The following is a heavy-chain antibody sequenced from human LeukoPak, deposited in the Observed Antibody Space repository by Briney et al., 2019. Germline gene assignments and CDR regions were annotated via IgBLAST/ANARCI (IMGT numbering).Heavy chain of an antibody. CDR2: ISAYNGNT. V-gene: IGHV1-18*01. CDR3: ARDEDIAAAGVFDY. D-gene: IGHD6-13*01. Sequence: GASVKVSCKASGYTFTSYGISWVRQAPGQGLEWMGWISAYNGNTNYAQKLQGRVTMTTDTSTSTAYMELRSLRSDDTAVYYCARDEDIAAAGVFDYWGQGTLVTVSS. J-gene: IGHJ4*02. CDR1: GYTFTSYG.